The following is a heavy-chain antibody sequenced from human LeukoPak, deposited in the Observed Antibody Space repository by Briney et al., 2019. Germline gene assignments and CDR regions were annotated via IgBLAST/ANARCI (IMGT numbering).Heavy chain of an antibody. J-gene: IGHJ4*02. CDR1: GGSISSGGYY. V-gene: IGHV4-31*03. CDR2: IYYSGST. CDR3: ARIELRLAYSDY. D-gene: IGHD5-12*01. Sequence: PSQTLSLTCTVSGGSISSGGYYWSWIRQHPGKGLEWIGYIYYSGSTYYNPSLKSRVTISVDTSKNQFSLKLSSVTAADTAVYYCARIELRLAYSDYWGQGTLVTVSS.